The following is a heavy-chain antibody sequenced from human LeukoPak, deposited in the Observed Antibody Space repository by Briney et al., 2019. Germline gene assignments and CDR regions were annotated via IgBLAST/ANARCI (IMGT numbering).Heavy chain of an antibody. CDR3: ARVNGPNSGYYYTLDL. J-gene: IGHJ5*02. V-gene: IGHV3-33*01. Sequence: GRSLRLSCAASGLTFRNYAMHWVRQAPGGGLAWVAVIWYDGTEKYYAASVMGRFTISRDSSENTLYLQMNGLRTEDTGVYYCARVNGPNSGYYYTLDLWGQGTPVTVSS. CDR2: IWYDGTEK. D-gene: IGHD3-22*01. CDR1: GLTFRNYA.